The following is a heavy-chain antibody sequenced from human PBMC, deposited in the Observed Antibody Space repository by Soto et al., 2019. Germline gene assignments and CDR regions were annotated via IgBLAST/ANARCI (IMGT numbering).Heavy chain of an antibody. CDR3: ARARVTDYGDYIGD. Sequence: SETLSLTCAVYGGSFSGYYWSWIRQPPGKGLEWIGEINHSGSTTCNPSLKSRITISVDTSKNQFSLKLSSVTAADAAVYCCARARVTDYGDYIGDWGQGTLVTVSS. D-gene: IGHD4-17*01. CDR2: INHSGST. J-gene: IGHJ4*02. V-gene: IGHV4-34*01. CDR1: GGSFSGYY.